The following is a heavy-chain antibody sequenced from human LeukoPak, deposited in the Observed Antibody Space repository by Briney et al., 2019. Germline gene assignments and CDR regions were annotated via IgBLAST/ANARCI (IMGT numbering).Heavy chain of an antibody. CDR1: GFTFSSYA. J-gene: IGHJ4*02. CDR3: ARDLKFGIVVVTAIWVGYFDY. Sequence: GGSLRLSCAASGFTFSSYAMHWVRQAPGKGLEWVAVISYDGSNKYYADSVKGRFTISRDNSKNTLYLQMNSLRAEDTAVYYCARDLKFGIVVVTAIWVGYFDYWGQGTLVTVSP. D-gene: IGHD2-21*02. V-gene: IGHV3-30*04. CDR2: ISYDGSNK.